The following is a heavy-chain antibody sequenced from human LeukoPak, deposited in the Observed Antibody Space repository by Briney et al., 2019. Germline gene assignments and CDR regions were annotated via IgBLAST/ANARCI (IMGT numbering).Heavy chain of an antibody. J-gene: IGHJ3*02. CDR3: AKDSGPYYYDSSGYHNAFDI. D-gene: IGHD3-22*01. Sequence: GGSLRLSCAASGFTFSSYAMSWVRQAPGKGLEWVSGISWNSGSIGYADSVKGRFTISRDNAKNSLYLQMNSLRAEDTALYYCAKDSGPYYYDSSGYHNAFDIWGQGTMVTVSS. CDR1: GFTFSSYA. V-gene: IGHV3-9*01. CDR2: ISWNSGSI.